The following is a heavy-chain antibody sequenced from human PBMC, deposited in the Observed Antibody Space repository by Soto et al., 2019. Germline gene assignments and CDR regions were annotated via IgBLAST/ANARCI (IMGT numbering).Heavy chain of an antibody. Sequence: QVQLVQSGAEVKEPGSSVRVSCKASGGTFANFIMNWVRQTPGQGLEWMGGIVPMFGTPTYAEKFKGRVTISAPGSTSTAYKELTSLRSEDTAVYYCARNGTYSSALSQYSGMDVWGQGTTVTVS. D-gene: IGHD6-25*01. V-gene: IGHV1-69*01. CDR2: IVPMFGTP. CDR1: GGTFANFI. CDR3: ARNGTYSSALSQYSGMDV. J-gene: IGHJ6*02.